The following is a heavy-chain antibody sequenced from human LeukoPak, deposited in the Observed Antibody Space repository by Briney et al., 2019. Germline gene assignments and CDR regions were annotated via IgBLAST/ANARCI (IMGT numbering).Heavy chain of an antibody. CDR3: SRGGCSCGSCYADP. CDR1: GYTFTSYY. J-gene: IGHJ5*02. D-gene: IGHD2-15*01. V-gene: IGHV1-46*01. CDR2: INPSGGST. Sequence: ASVKLSCKASGYTFTSYYMHWVRQAPGQGLEWMGIINPSGGSTSYEQKSQGKVTMTSDTSTTTVYMELNMLRLEVEAADYYSRGGCSCGSCYADPWGQGTLVSVS.